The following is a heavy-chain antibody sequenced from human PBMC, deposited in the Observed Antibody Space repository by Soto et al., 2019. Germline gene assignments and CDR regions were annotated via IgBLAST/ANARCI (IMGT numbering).Heavy chain of an antibody. CDR1: GYTFTSYA. J-gene: IGHJ4*02. Sequence: ASVKVSCKASGYTFTSYAMHWVRQAPGQRLEWMGWINAGNGNTKYSQKFQGRVTITRDTSASTAYMELSSLRSEDTAVYYCARVRISSGWSTFDYWGQGTLVTVSS. D-gene: IGHD6-19*01. CDR3: ARVRISSGWSTFDY. CDR2: INAGNGNT. V-gene: IGHV1-3*01.